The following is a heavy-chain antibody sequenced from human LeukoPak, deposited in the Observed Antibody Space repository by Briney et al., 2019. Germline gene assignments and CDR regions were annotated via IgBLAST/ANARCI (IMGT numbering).Heavy chain of an antibody. J-gene: IGHJ4*02. CDR2: IYYSGST. Sequence: PSETLSLTCTVSGGSISSYYWSWTRQPPGKGLEWIGYIYYSGSTNYNPSLKSRVTISVDTSKNQFSLKLSSVTAADTAVYYCARAYCSGGSCYWTYFDYWGQGTLVTVSS. V-gene: IGHV4-59*01. D-gene: IGHD2-15*01. CDR3: ARAYCSGGSCYWTYFDY. CDR1: GGSISSYY.